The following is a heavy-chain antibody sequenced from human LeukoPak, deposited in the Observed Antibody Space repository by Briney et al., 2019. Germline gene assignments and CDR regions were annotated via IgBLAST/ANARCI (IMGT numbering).Heavy chain of an antibody. Sequence: ASVKVSCKASGYTFTSYYMHWVRQAPGQGLEWMGIINPSGGSTSYAQKFQGRVTITADKSTSTAYMELSSLRSEDTAVYYCASSSWYIPDYWGQGTLVTVSS. CDR2: INPSGGST. V-gene: IGHV1-46*01. CDR1: GYTFTSYY. J-gene: IGHJ4*02. D-gene: IGHD6-13*01. CDR3: ASSSWYIPDY.